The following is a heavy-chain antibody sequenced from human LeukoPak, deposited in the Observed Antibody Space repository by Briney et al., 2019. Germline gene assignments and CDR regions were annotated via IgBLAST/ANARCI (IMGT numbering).Heavy chain of an antibody. J-gene: IGHJ5*02. CDR3: ARSSWDILTGYSAFDP. V-gene: IGHV4-31*03. D-gene: IGHD3-9*01. CDR1: GGSISSGGYY. Sequence: SQTLSLTCTVSGGSISSGGYYWSWIRQHPGKGLEWIGYIYYSGSTYYNPSLKSRVTISVDTSKNQFSLKLSSVTAADTAVYCCARSSWDILTGYSAFDPWGQGTLVTVSS. CDR2: IYYSGST.